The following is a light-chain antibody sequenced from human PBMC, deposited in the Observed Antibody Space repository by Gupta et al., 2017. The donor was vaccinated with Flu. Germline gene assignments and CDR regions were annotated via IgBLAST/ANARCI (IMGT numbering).Light chain of an antibody. CDR2: NAS. J-gene: IGKJ4*01. CDR3: QHDNNYPLT. V-gene: IGKV1-6*01. Sequence: AIQMTQSPSSLSASVGDRVTITCRTSQDISNTLGWYLQKPGKAPKLLIYNASTLQRGVSSRFSGGGSGTDFILTISSLQPEDSATYYCQHDNNYPLTFGRGTKVEIK. CDR1: QDISNT.